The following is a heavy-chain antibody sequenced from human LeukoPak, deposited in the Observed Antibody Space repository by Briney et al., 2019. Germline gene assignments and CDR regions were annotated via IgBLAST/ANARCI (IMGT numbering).Heavy chain of an antibody. CDR3: ARGRNYYDSSGYYRDAFDI. D-gene: IGHD3-22*01. Sequence: SETLSLTCAVSGGSISSGGYSWSWIRQPPGKGLEWIGYIYHSGSTYYNPSLKSRVTISVDRSKNQFSLKLSSVTAADTAVYYCARGRNYYDSSGYYRDAFDIWGQGTMVTVSS. V-gene: IGHV4-30-2*01. J-gene: IGHJ3*02. CDR1: GGSISSGGYS. CDR2: IYHSGST.